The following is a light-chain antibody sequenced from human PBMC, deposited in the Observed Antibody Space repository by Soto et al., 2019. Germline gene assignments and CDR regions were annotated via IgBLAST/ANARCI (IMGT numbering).Light chain of an antibody. J-gene: IGLJ2*01. V-gene: IGLV1-44*01. Sequence: QSVLTQPPSASGTPGKRVTISCSGSSSNIERNTVNWYQHLPVTAPKLLIYSNIQRPSGVLDRFSGSKYGASASLAISVLQSDDEADYYCAAWDGSLNGYVVFGGGTKVTVL. CDR2: SNI. CDR1: SSNIERNT. CDR3: AAWDGSLNGYVV.